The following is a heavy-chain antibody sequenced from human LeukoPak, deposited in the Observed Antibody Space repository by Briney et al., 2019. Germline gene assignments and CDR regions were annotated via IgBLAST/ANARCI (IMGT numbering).Heavy chain of an antibody. D-gene: IGHD5-12*01. CDR3: ARDADSGYEPYYFDY. CDR2: ISSSSSYI. V-gene: IGHV3-21*01. J-gene: IGHJ4*02. Sequence: GGSLRLSCAASGFTFSSYSMNWVRQAPGKGLEWVSSISSSSSYICYADSVKGRFTISRDNAKNSLYLQMNSLRAEDTAVYYCARDADSGYEPYYFDYWGQGTLVTVSS. CDR1: GFTFSSYS.